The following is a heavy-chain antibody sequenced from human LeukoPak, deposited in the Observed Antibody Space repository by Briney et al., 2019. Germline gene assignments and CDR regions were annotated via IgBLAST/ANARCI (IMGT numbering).Heavy chain of an antibody. CDR2: INPNSGGT. J-gene: IGHJ6*02. CDR1: GGTFSSYA. CDR3: ARSVVVTAMDYYGMDV. Sequence: ASVKVSCKASGGTFSSYAISWVRQAPGQGLEWMGWINPNSGGTNYAQKFQGRVTMTRDTSISTAYMELSRLRSDDTAVYYCARSVVVTAMDYYGMDVWGQGTTVTVSS. D-gene: IGHD2-21*02. V-gene: IGHV1-2*02.